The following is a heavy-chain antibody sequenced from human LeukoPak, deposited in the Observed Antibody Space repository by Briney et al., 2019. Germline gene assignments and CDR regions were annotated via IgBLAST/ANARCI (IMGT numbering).Heavy chain of an antibody. J-gene: IGHJ6*02. CDR1: GFTFGSFA. D-gene: IGHD6-13*01. V-gene: IGHV3-7*03. Sequence: GGSLRLSCAASGFTFGSFALSWVRQAPGKGLEWVANIKQDGSEKYYVDSVKGRFTISRDNAKNSLYLQMNSLRAEDTAVYYCARGSSSSYYYYYGMDVWGQGTTVTVSS. CDR2: IKQDGSEK. CDR3: ARGSSSSYYYYYGMDV.